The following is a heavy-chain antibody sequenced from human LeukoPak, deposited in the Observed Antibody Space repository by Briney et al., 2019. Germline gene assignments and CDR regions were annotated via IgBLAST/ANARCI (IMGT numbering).Heavy chain of an antibody. CDR2: IIPIFGTA. CDR1: GGTFSSYT. J-gene: IGHJ6*03. Sequence: GASVKVSCTASGGTFSSYTISWVRQAPGQGLEWMGGIIPIFGTANYAQKFQGRVTITTDESTSTAYMELSSLRSEDTAVYYCARGGQGSSWGNYSYYYMDVWGKGTTVTVSS. V-gene: IGHV1-69*05. CDR3: ARGGQGSSWGNYSYYYMDV. D-gene: IGHD6-13*01.